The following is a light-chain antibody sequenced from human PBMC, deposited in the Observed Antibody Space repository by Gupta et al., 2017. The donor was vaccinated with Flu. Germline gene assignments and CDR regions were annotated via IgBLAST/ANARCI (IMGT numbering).Light chain of an antibody. J-gene: IGKJ2*03. CDR1: QSISSY. Sequence: DIHMTQSPSSLSASVGDRVTITCRAIQSISSYLNWYQQKPGKAPKLLIYAASSLQSGVPSRFSGSGSGTDFTLTISSLQPEDFATYYCQQSYSTPPYSFGQGTKLEIK. CDR3: QQSYSTPPYS. CDR2: AAS. V-gene: IGKV1-39*01.